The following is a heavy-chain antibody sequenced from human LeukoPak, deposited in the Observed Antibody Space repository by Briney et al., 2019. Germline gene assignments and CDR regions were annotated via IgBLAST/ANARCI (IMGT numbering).Heavy chain of an antibody. J-gene: IGHJ3*01. V-gene: IGHV3-7*03. CDR3: ARVYSSSSGKNAFDV. Sequence: GGSLRLSCAASGFTFNNYWMSWVRQAPGKGLEWVANIKQDGNEKYYVDSVKGRFTISRDNAKNSLDLQMNSPRVEDTAVYYCARVYSSSSGKNAFDVWGQGTMVTVSS. CDR2: IKQDGNEK. D-gene: IGHD6-6*01. CDR1: GFTFNNYW.